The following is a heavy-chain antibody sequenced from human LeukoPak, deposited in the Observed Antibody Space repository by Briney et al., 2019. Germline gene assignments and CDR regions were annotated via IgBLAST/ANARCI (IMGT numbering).Heavy chain of an antibody. D-gene: IGHD3-22*01. J-gene: IGHJ4*02. CDR1: GFTFSSYA. Sequence: PGGSLRLSCAASGFTFSSYAMSWVRQAPGKGLEWVSAISGSGGNTYYADSVKGRFTISRDNSKNTLYLQMNSLRAEDTAVYYCAKAGSYYYDSSGPNDYWGQGTLVTASS. V-gene: IGHV3-23*01. CDR2: ISGSGGNT. CDR3: AKAGSYYYDSSGPNDY.